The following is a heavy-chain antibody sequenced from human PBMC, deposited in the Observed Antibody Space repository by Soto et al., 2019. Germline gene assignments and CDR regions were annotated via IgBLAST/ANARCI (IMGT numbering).Heavy chain of an antibody. CDR1: GYSFTRYG. V-gene: IGHV1-18*01. Sequence: QVQLVQSRAEVKNPGASVKVSCKASGYSFTRYGIAWARQAPGQGLEWRGWINTYNGNTNYAQNLQGRVTLTTDTPTSTAYMELTSLRSNDTAIYYCAMVDVYVTPSPQDVWGQGTTVIVSS. CDR3: AMVDVYVTPSPQDV. D-gene: IGHD3-16*01. CDR2: INTYNGNT. J-gene: IGHJ6*02.